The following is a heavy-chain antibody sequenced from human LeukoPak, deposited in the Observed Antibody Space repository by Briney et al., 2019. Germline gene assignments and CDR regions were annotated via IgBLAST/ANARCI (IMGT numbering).Heavy chain of an antibody. Sequence: GGSLRLSCAVSRFTVSTNYMSWVRQAPGKGLEWVSLIDCGGFTYYADSVKGRFTISRDNSKNTLYLQMNSLRAEDTAVYFCANTYYYDGSGYYYLGWFDPWGQGTLVTVSS. CDR3: ANTYYYDGSGYYYLGWFDP. CDR1: RFTVSTNY. CDR2: IDCGGFT. V-gene: IGHV3-66*01. D-gene: IGHD3-22*01. J-gene: IGHJ5*02.